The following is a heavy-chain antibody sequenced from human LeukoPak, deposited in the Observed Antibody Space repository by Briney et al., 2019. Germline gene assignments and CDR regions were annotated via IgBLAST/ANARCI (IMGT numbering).Heavy chain of an antibody. CDR1: GGSISSFY. V-gene: IGHV4-4*07. J-gene: IGHJ4*02. CDR2: IYTSGST. Sequence: SETLSLTRTGPGGSISSFYWSWIRQPAGKGLEWIGRIYTSGSTNYNPSLKSRVTMSVDTSKNQFSLKLSSVTSADTALYYCARGDRIDRPSFDYWGQGTLVTVSS. CDR3: ARGDRIDRPSFDY.